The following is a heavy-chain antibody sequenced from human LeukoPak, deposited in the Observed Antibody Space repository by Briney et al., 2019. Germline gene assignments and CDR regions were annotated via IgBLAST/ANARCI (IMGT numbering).Heavy chain of an antibody. J-gene: IGHJ3*02. Sequence: GSSVKVSCTASGGTFSSYAISWVRQAPGQGLEWMGGIIPIFGTANYAQKFQGRVTITADESTSTASMELSSLRSEDTAVYYCARVLRYFDWADAFDIWGQGTMVTVSS. CDR2: IIPIFGTA. CDR1: GGTFSSYA. CDR3: ARVLRYFDWADAFDI. V-gene: IGHV1-69*01. D-gene: IGHD3-9*01.